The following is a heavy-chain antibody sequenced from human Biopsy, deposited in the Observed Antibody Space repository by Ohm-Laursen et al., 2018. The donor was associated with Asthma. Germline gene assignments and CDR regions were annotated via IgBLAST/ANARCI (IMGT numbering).Heavy chain of an antibody. CDR3: ARGDSSNWSHYYFDY. Sequence: SLRLSCAAPGFSFRDYYMTWMRQSPGKGLEWVSSISSSGSTRYPAESVMGRFTISRDNDRNSLFLQMTSLRAEDTAVYYCARGDSSNWSHYYFDYWGQGTLVTVSS. V-gene: IGHV3-11*01. CDR2: ISSSGSTR. D-gene: IGHD3-22*01. CDR1: GFSFRDYY. J-gene: IGHJ4*02.